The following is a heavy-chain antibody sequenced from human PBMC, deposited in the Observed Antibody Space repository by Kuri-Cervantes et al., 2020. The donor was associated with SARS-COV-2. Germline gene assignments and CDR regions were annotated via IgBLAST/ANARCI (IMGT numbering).Heavy chain of an antibody. CDR3: ARLGSGWPGIDF. J-gene: IGHJ4*02. Sequence: SETLSLTCTVSGGSISSSSYYWSWIRQPPGKGLEWIGFINYSGSSNYNPSLKSRVSISVDTSKNQFSLRLSSVTAADTAVYYCARLGSGWPGIDFWGQGTLVTVSS. CDR2: INYSGSS. D-gene: IGHD6-19*01. CDR1: GGSISSSSYY. V-gene: IGHV4-61*05.